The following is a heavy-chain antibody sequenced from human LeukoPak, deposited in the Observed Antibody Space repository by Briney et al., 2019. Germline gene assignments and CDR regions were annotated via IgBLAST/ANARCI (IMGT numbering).Heavy chain of an antibody. Sequence: GGSLRLSCAASGFTFSNFALTWVRQAPGKGLEWVSSISGVNTFYADSVKGRFSISRDNYKNTLYLQMSSLRAEDTAVYYCARDPNGNYVGAFDFQRWSQGSLVTVSS. V-gene: IGHV3-23*01. CDR2: ISGVNT. D-gene: IGHD4-17*01. CDR3: ARDPNGNYVGAFDFQR. CDR1: GFTFSNFA. J-gene: IGHJ1*01.